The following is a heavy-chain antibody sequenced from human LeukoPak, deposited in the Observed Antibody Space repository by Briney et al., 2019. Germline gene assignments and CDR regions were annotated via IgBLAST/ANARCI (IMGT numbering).Heavy chain of an antibody. CDR2: INPKRGGA. J-gene: IGHJ4*02. CDR3: ARSPIALLPAGIMSLRAPSGY. CDR1: RYTVTRYY. D-gene: IGHD2-2*02. Sequence: ASVKVSCKACRYTVTRYYIHGLRQAAGQWREWIGWINPKRGGANYAQKGQGRVTMTRDTSINTAYMELSSLRYDDTPLYYCARSPIALLPAGIMSLRAPSGYWGQGTLVTVSS. V-gene: IGHV1-2*02.